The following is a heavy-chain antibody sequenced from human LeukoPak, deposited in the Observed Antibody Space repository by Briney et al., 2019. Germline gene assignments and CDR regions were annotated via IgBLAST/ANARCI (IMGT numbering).Heavy chain of an antibody. CDR2: INPSGGT. D-gene: IGHD4-17*01. V-gene: IGHV1-46*01. CDR3: AREGRTDYGASRSFDI. Sequence: ASVKVSCKASGYSLTNYYMHWVRHVPGQGPEWLGLINPSGGTKYAQKFQDRVTMTRDTSTSTIYMELSSLTSEDRAVYYCAREGRTDYGASRSFDIWGQGTMVTASS. CDR1: GYSLTNYY. J-gene: IGHJ3*02.